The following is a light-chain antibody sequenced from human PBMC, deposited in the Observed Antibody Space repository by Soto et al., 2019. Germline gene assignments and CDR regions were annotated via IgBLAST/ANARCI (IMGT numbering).Light chain of an antibody. CDR3: AAWDASLNGVI. V-gene: IGLV1-44*01. CDR1: SSNIGTYT. Sequence: QSVLTQPPSASGTPGQRVTISCSGSSSNIGTYTVNWYRQVPGTAPKLLIYSNNQRPSGVPDRFSGSKSGTSASLAISGLQSEDEADYYCAAWDASLNGVIFGGGTKVTVL. CDR2: SNN. J-gene: IGLJ2*01.